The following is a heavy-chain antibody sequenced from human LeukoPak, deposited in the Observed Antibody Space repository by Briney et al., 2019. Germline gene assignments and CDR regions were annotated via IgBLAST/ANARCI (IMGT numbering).Heavy chain of an antibody. CDR1: GDSISSYY. V-gene: IGHV4-59*01. J-gene: IGHJ3*02. Sequence: SETLSLTCTVSGDSISSYYWSWIRQPPGKGLEWIGYIYYSGSTNYNPSLKSRVTISVDTSKNQFSLKLSSVTAADTAVYYCARVDFHCGGDCYPDAFDIWGQGTMVTVSS. D-gene: IGHD2-21*02. CDR2: IYYSGST. CDR3: ARVDFHCGGDCYPDAFDI.